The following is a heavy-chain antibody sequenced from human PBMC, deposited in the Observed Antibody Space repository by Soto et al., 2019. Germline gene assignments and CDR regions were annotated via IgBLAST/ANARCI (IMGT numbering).Heavy chain of an antibody. Sequence: QVQLVQSGAEVKKPGASVKVSCKASGYTFTSYYMHWVRQAPGQGLEWMGIINPSGGSTNCAQKFQGRVTMTRDTSTSTVYMELSSLRSEDTAVYYCARTWELTHHLDYWGQGTLVTVSS. D-gene: IGHD1-26*01. CDR3: ARTWELTHHLDY. J-gene: IGHJ4*02. CDR1: GYTFTSYY. V-gene: IGHV1-46*01. CDR2: INPSGGST.